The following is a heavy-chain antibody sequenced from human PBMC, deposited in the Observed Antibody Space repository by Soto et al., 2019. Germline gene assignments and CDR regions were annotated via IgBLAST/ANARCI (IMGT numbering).Heavy chain of an antibody. Sequence: QVQLQESGPGLVKPSETLSLTCTVSGGSISGYYWSWIRQPPGRGLEWIGYIYYSGSTNYNPSLKSRVTISVDTSKNQFSLKLSSVTAADTAVYYCARDGSYGDSDDAFDIWGQGTMVTVSS. CDR2: IYYSGST. CDR1: GGSISGYY. V-gene: IGHV4-59*01. CDR3: ARDGSYGDSDDAFDI. D-gene: IGHD4-17*01. J-gene: IGHJ3*02.